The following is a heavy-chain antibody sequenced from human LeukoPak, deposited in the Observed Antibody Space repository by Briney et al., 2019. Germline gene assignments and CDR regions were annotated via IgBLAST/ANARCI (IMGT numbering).Heavy chain of an antibody. Sequence: GRSLRLSCAASGFTFSSYGMHWVRQAPGKGLEWVAVISYDGSNKYYADSVKGRFTISRDNSKSTLYLQMNSLRAEDTAVYYCAKDTTTVTASYWGQGTLVTVSS. CDR2: ISYDGSNK. J-gene: IGHJ4*02. CDR3: AKDTTTVTASY. V-gene: IGHV3-30*18. CDR1: GFTFSSYG. D-gene: IGHD4-17*01.